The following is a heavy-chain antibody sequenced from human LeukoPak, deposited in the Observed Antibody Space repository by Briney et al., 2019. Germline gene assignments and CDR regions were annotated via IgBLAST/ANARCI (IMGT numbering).Heavy chain of an antibody. V-gene: IGHV4-39*01. J-gene: IGHJ4*02. Sequence: SETLSLTCTVSGGSITRVIYYWGGLRQPPGKGLEWIGRVYYSGSTYYNPSLKSRVTISRDTSKNQLSLKVSSVTAADTAVYYRARRTMNNFDYWGQGSLVSVSS. D-gene: IGHD1-1*01. CDR3: ARRTMNNFDY. CDR2: VYYSGST. CDR1: GGSITRVIYY.